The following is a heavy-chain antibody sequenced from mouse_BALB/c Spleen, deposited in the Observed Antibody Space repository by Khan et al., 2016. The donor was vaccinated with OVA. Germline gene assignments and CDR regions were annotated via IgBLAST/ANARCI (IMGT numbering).Heavy chain of an antibody. CDR2: ISDGGGST. J-gene: IGHJ3*01. D-gene: IGHD1-1*02. CDR1: GFSFSDYY. V-gene: IGHV5-4*02. CDR3: VSAGYGGFAY. Sequence: EVELVESGGGLVKPGGSLQLSCAASGFSFSDYYMYWIRQTPEKRLEWVATISDGGGSTYHPYSVKLRLTMSRDNVKNNLYLQISSMKSEVTAIYCCVSAGYGGFAYWGQGTLVTVSA.